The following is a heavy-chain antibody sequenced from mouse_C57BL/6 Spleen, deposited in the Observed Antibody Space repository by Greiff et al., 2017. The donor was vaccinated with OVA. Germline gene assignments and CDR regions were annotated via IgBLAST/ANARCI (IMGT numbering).Heavy chain of an antibody. J-gene: IGHJ4*01. Sequence: QVQLQQSGAELMKPGASVKLSCKATGYTFTGSWIEWVKQRPGHGLEWIGEILPGSGSTTYNEKFKGKATFTADTSSSPAYMHLSSLTSVDSAIYCCARYDYDCAMDYWGQGTSVTVSS. CDR2: ILPGSGST. CDR1: GYTFTGSW. CDR3: ARYDYDCAMDY. D-gene: IGHD2-4*01. V-gene: IGHV1-9*01.